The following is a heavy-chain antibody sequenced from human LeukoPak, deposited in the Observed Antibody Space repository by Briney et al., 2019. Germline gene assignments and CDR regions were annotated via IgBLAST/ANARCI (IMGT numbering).Heavy chain of an antibody. CDR1: GYSFTSYW. CDR2: IYPGDSDT. J-gene: IGHJ4*02. Sequence: GEPLKISCKGSGYSFTSYWIGWVRQMPGKGLEWMEIIYPGDSDTRYSPSFQGQFTIPADKSISTACLQWSSLKASDTAMYYCARPRGPAVAGGFDYWGQGTLVTVSS. D-gene: IGHD6-19*01. V-gene: IGHV5-51*01. CDR3: ARPRGPAVAGGFDY.